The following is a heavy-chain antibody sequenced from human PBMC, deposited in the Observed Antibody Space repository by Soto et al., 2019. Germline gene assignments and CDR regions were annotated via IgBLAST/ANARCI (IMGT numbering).Heavy chain of an antibody. CDR3: ARDGVYGAGSYSIGLYYYYGMDV. J-gene: IGHJ6*02. Sequence: QVQLVQSGAEVKKPGSSVKVSCKASGGTFSSSAISWVRQAPGQGLEWMGGIIPIFGTANYAQKFQGRVTITADESTSTAYMELSSLRSEDTAVYYCARDGVYGAGSYSIGLYYYYGMDVWGQGTTVTVSS. CDR2: IIPIFGTA. V-gene: IGHV1-69*01. D-gene: IGHD3-10*01. CDR1: GGTFSSSA.